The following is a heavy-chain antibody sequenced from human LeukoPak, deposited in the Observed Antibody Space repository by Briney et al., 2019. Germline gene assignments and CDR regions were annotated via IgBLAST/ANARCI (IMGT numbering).Heavy chain of an antibody. CDR3: ARGDFWGGYLDY. CDR1: GGSISSGSYY. D-gene: IGHD3-3*01. Sequence: SQTLSLTCTVSGGSISSGSYYWSWIRQPAGQGLEWIGRIYTSGSTNYNPSLKSRVTISVDTSKNQFSLKLSSVTAADTAVYYCARGDFWGGYLDYWGQGTLVTVSS. V-gene: IGHV4-61*02. J-gene: IGHJ4*02. CDR2: IYTSGST.